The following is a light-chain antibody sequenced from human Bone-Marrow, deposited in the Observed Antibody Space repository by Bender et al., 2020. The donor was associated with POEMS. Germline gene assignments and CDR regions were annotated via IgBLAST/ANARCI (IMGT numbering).Light chain of an antibody. CDR3: SSYTASSSVV. J-gene: IGLJ2*01. CDR2: EVS. CDR1: SSDVGGYNF. V-gene: IGLV2-14*01. Sequence: QSALTQPASVSGSPGRSITISCIGTSSDVGGYNFVSWYQQHPGKAPKVLIYEVSHRPSGVSNRFSGSKSGNTASLTISGLQPEDEADYYCSSYTASSSVVFGGGTKLTVL.